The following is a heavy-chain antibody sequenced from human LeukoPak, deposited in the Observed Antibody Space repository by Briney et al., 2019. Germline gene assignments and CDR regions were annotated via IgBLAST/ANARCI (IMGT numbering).Heavy chain of an antibody. D-gene: IGHD6-13*01. Sequence: AASVKVSCKASGYTFTSYGISWVRQAPGQGLEWMGWISAYNGNTNYAQKLQGRVTMTTDTSTSTAYMELRSLRSDDTAVYYCARDDYQYSSSWYANDYWGQGTLVTVFS. J-gene: IGHJ4*02. CDR2: ISAYNGNT. CDR1: GYTFTSYG. CDR3: ARDDYQYSSSWYANDY. V-gene: IGHV1-18*01.